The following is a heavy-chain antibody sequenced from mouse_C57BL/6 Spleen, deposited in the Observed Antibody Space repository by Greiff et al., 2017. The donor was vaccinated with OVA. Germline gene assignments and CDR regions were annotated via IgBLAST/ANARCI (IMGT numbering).Heavy chain of an antibody. CDR2: IDPENGDT. V-gene: IGHV14-4*01. J-gene: IGHJ3*01. D-gene: IGHD2-4*01. CDR3: TTGYDYDEAY. Sequence: EVQLQQSGAELVRPGASVKLSCTASGFNIKDDYMHWVKQRPEQGLEWIGWIDPENGDTEYASKFQGKATITADTSSTTAYLQLSSLTSEDTAVYYCTTGYDYDEAYWGQGTLVTVSA. CDR1: GFNIKDDY.